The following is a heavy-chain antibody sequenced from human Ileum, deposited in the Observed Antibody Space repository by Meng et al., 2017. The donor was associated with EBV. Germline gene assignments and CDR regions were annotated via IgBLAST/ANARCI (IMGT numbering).Heavy chain of an antibody. CDR2: INHSGST. CDR3: AKGNKVSDRGFDY. V-gene: IGHV4-34*01. D-gene: IGHD3-10*01. J-gene: IGHJ4*02. Sequence: QGQLQQGGAGLVTPSETLSLTCAVYGGSFSGYYWSWIRQPPGKGLEWIGEINHSGSTNYNPSLKSRVTISVDTSKNQFSLKLSSVTAADTAVYYCAKGNKVSDRGFDYWGQGTLVTVSS. CDR1: GGSFSGYY.